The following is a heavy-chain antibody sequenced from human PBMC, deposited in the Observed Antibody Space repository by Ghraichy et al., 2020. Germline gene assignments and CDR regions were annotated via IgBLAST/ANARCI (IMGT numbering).Heavy chain of an antibody. CDR1: GFSISTSGVG. D-gene: IGHD6-13*01. J-gene: IGHJ4*02. CDR2: IYWDDDK. Sequence: SGPTLVKPTQTLTLTCTFSGFSISTSGVGVGWIRQPPGKALEWLALIYWDDDKRCSPSLKDRLFITKDTSRNHVVLTMTNMDPSDTATYFCAHLASRGLYSSNWYSPVFDYWGQGNLVTVAS. V-gene: IGHV2-5*02. CDR3: AHLASRGLYSSNWYSPVFDY.